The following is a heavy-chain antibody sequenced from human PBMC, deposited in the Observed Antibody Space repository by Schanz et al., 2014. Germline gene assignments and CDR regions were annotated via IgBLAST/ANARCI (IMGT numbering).Heavy chain of an antibody. CDR2: IWYNGSNK. V-gene: IGHV3-33*01. CDR1: GFTFSKYG. CDR3: ARGDPVAGLDY. J-gene: IGHJ4*02. Sequence: QVQLVESGGGVVQPGRSLRLSCAASGFTFSKYGVHWVRQAPGKGLEWVAVIWYNGSNKYYADSVRGRFTISRDNSKNTLYLQMNNLRAEDTGMYYCARGDPVAGLDYWGRGTLVTVSS.